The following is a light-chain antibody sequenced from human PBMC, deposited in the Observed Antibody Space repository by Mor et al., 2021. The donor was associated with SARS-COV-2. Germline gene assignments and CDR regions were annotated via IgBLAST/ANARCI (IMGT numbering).Light chain of an antibody. CDR2: DDH. J-gene: IGLJ1*01. CDR3: QAWDTVIDNYV. V-gene: IGLV3-21*02. Sequence: SVAPGHTAVKTCEGNNIGSKSVHWYQQRPGQAPVLVVHDDHDRPSGIPDRFSGANSGGAATLTISRAEAADEAAYYFQAWDTVIDNYVF. CDR1: NIGSKS.